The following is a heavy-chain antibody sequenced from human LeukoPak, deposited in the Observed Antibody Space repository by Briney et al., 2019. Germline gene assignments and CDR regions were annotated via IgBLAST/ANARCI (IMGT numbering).Heavy chain of an antibody. D-gene: IGHD6-13*01. J-gene: IGHJ4*02. CDR2: ISAYNGNT. CDR1: GYTFTSYG. Sequence: ASVNVSCKPSGYTFTSYGISWVRQAPGQGLEWMGWISAYNGNTNYAQKLQGRVTMTTDTSTSTAYMELRSLRSDDTAVYYCARDDLIAAAAPFDYWGQGTLVTVSS. CDR3: ARDDLIAAAAPFDY. V-gene: IGHV1-18*01.